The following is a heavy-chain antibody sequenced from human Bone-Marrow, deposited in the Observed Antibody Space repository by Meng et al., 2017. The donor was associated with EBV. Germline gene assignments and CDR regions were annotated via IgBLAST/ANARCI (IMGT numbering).Heavy chain of an antibody. CDR3: ARAGYHRPASEY. CDR1: RGFIPSGAW. CDR2: IHHSGGT. D-gene: IGHD2-15*01. J-gene: IGHJ4*02. Sequence: QVPLRGSGPALWRPSGTLAVTGACSRGFIPSGAWWSWVRPSAGKGLEWIGEIHHSGGTIYNPSLKSRVTISLDMSKDQFSLRLSSVTAADTAVYYCARAGYHRPASEYWGQGTLVTVSS. V-gene: IGHV4-4*02.